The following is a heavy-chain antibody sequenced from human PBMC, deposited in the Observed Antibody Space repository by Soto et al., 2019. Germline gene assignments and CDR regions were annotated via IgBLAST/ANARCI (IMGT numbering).Heavy chain of an antibody. V-gene: IGHV1-69*13. D-gene: IGHD6-19*01. Sequence: GASVKVSCKASGGTFSSYASSWVRQAPGQGLEWMGGIIPIFGTANYAQKFQGRVTITADESTSTAYMELRSLRSDDTAVYYCAGGAGPFDAFDIWGQGTMVTV. CDR3: AGGAGPFDAFDI. CDR1: GGTFSSYA. CDR2: IIPIFGTA. J-gene: IGHJ3*02.